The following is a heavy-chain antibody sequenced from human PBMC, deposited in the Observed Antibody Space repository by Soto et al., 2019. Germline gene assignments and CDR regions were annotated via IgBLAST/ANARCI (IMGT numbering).Heavy chain of an antibody. J-gene: IGHJ6*02. Sequence: QVQLVQSGGGLVKPGGSLRLSCATSGFAFSDFYMSWTRQAPGKGLEWISYISGSGTTVFYADSVKGRFTISRDNAQKSLYLQMDSLTYEDTAIYYCARDREPSVYHGMAVWGQGTTVTVSS. CDR2: ISGSGTTV. CDR1: GFAFSDFY. CDR3: ARDREPSVYHGMAV. V-gene: IGHV3-11*01.